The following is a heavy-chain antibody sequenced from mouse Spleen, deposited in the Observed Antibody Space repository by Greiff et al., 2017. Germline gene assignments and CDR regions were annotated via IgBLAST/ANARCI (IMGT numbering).Heavy chain of an antibody. D-gene: IGHD1-2*01. Sequence: EAQLQQSGAELVRPGASVKLSCTASGFNIKDDYMHWVKQRPEQGLEWIGWIDPENGDTEYASKFQGKATITADTSSNTAYLQLSSLTSEDTAVYYCTTITTAPAWFAYWGQGTLVTVSA. CDR3: TTITTAPAWFAY. J-gene: IGHJ3*01. V-gene: IGHV14-4*01. CDR1: GFNIKDDY. CDR2: IDPENGDT.